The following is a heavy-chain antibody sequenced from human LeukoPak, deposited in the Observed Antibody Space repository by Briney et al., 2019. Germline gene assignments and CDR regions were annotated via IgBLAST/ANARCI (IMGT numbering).Heavy chain of an antibody. CDR1: GGSVSGHY. V-gene: IGHV4-59*02. J-gene: IGHJ6*03. Sequence: SETLSLTCTVSGGSVSGHYWSWIRQPPGKGLEWIGYIYYSGSTNYNPSLKSRVTISVDTSKNQFSLKLSSVTAADTAVYYCAREDYDFWSGYSGGGPSSYYYYYMDVWGKGTTVTVSS. D-gene: IGHD3-3*01. CDR2: IYYSGST. CDR3: AREDYDFWSGYSGGGPSSYYYYYMDV.